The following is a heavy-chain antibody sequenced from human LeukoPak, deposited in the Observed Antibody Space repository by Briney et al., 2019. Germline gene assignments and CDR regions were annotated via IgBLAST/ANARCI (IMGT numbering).Heavy chain of an antibody. CDR1: GYTFDDYA. V-gene: IGHV3-9*03. Sequence: GGSLRLPCGSCGYTFDDYAMHWVRQAPGKGLEWVSGISWNSGSIGYADSVKGRFTISRDNAKNSLYLQMNSLRAEDMALYYCAKDFSPVLVGYFDYWGQGTLVTVSS. J-gene: IGHJ4*02. CDR3: AKDFSPVLVGYFDY. D-gene: IGHD2-2*01. CDR2: ISWNSGSI.